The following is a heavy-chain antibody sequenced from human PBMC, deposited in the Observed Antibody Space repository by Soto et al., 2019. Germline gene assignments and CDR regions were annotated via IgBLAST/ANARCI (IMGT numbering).Heavy chain of an antibody. CDR2: IYHSGST. Sequence: QVQLQKSGPGLVKPSGTLSLTCAVSGGSISSSNWWSWVRQPPGMGLEWIGEIYHSGSTNYNPSLKSRVTISVDKSKNQFSLKLSSVTPADTAVYYCASVRGGYYYAMDVWGQGTTVTVSS. V-gene: IGHV4-4*02. J-gene: IGHJ6*02. CDR1: GGSISSSNW. CDR3: ASVRGGYYYAMDV. D-gene: IGHD3-10*02.